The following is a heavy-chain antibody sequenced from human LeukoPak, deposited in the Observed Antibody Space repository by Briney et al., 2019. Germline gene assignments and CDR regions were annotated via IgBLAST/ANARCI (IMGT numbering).Heavy chain of an antibody. V-gene: IGHV3-49*04. CDR1: GSSFGDYA. CDR2: IRSKAYGGTA. J-gene: IGHJ4*02. CDR3: VGRVNLGGWIFDY. D-gene: IGHD3-16*01. Sequence: GGSLRLSCTVSGSSFGDYAMSWVRQAPGKGLEWAGFIRSKAYGGTAEYAASVKGRFAISRDDSKSIAYLQMNSLKSEDTAVYYCVGRVNLGGWIFDYWGQGTLVTVSS.